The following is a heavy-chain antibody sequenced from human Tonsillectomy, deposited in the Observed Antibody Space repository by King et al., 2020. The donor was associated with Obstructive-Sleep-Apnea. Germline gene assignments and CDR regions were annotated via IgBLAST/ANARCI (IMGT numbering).Heavy chain of an antibody. D-gene: IGHD3-10*01. Sequence: VQLVQSGGGLVQPGGPLRLSCAASGFTFDSYAMSWVRQAPGKGLEWVSAINSRGTTFYADSVKGRFTISRDNSKYTVDLQVNSLRAEDTAFYYCAKEGGGSGVYWVDSWGQGTLVTVSS. CDR1: GFTFDSYA. J-gene: IGHJ5*01. CDR2: INSRGTT. CDR3: AKEGGGSGVYWVDS. V-gene: IGHV3-23*04.